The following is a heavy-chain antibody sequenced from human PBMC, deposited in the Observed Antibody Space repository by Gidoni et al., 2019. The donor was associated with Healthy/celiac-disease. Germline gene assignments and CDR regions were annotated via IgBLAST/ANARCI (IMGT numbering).Heavy chain of an antibody. J-gene: IGHJ4*02. CDR1: GFPFSRYG. Sequence: QVQLVESGVGVVQPGRSLRLPWPASGFPFSRYGMRWVRQAPGKGLEWVAVISYDGSNKYYADSVNGRFTISRDNSKNTLYLQMNSLGAEDTAVYYCARSISKAPTPDYWGQGTLVTVSS. V-gene: IGHV3-30*03. CDR3: ARSISKAPTPDY. CDR2: ISYDGSNK.